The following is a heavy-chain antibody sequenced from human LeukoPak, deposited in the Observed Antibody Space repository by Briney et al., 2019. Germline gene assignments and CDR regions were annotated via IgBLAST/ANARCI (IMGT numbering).Heavy chain of an antibody. V-gene: IGHV3-30*02. D-gene: IGHD6-19*01. CDR3: ARDSSWQWLVGDWDAFDI. Sequence: GGSLRLSCVASGFTFSSYGMHWVRQAPGKGLEWVAFIRYDGSNEYVDSVKGRFTISRDNSKNTLYLQMNSLKPEDTAVYYCARDSSWQWLVGDWDAFDIWGQGTMVTVSS. CDR1: GFTFSSYG. J-gene: IGHJ3*02. CDR2: IRYDGSNE.